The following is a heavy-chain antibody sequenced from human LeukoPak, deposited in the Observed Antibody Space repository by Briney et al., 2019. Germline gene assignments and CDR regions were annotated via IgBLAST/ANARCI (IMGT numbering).Heavy chain of an antibody. CDR3: ARDVEQHLPRWFDP. CDR1: GGSISSYY. J-gene: IGHJ5*02. CDR2: IYYSGST. D-gene: IGHD6-13*01. Sequence: PSETLSLTCTVSGGSISSYYWSWIRQPPGKGLEWIGYIYYSGSTNYNPSLKSRVTISVDTSKNQFSLKLSSVTAADTAVYYCARDVEQHLPRWFDPWGQGTLVTVSS. V-gene: IGHV4-59*12.